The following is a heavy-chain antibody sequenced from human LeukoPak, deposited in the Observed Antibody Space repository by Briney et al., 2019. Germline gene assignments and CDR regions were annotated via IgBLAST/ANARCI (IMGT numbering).Heavy chain of an antibody. Sequence: EASVKVSCKASGYTFPSYGISGVRQAPGQGLEWMGWIGVNNVNTNYAQKFQGRVTMTTDTSTSTAYMELRSLRSDDTAVYYCARQCSSTSCYGGAFDIWGPGTMVTVSS. D-gene: IGHD2-2*01. CDR3: ARQCSSTSCYGGAFDI. CDR2: IGVNNVNT. CDR1: GYTFPSYG. V-gene: IGHV1-18*01. J-gene: IGHJ3*02.